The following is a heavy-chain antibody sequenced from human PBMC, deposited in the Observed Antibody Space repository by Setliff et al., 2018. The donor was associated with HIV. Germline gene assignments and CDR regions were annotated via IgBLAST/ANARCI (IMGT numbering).Heavy chain of an antibody. D-gene: IGHD3-22*01. CDR3: ARLRITMIMMLNYFDY. Sequence: SETLSLTCTVTGGSISSGGFYWTWIRQHPGKGLEWIGYIYTTGSTNYNPPLKSRVTMSVDTSKNQFSLRLTSVTAADTAVYFCARLRITMIMMLNYFDYWGQGTLVTVSS. CDR1: GGSISSGGFY. CDR2: IYTTGST. J-gene: IGHJ4*02. V-gene: IGHV4-61*08.